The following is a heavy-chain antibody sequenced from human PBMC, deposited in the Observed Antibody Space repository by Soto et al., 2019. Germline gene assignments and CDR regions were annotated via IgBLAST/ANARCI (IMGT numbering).Heavy chain of an antibody. CDR3: AKDITPGYYYGMDV. V-gene: IGHV3-43D*03. J-gene: IGHJ6*02. CDR2: ISWDGGST. CDR1: GFTFDDYA. Sequence: GGSLRLSCAASGFTFDDYAMHWVRQAPGKGLEWVSLISWDGGSTYYADSVKGRFTISRDNSKNSLYLQMNSLRAEDTALYYCAKDITPGYYYGMDVWGQGTTVTVSS.